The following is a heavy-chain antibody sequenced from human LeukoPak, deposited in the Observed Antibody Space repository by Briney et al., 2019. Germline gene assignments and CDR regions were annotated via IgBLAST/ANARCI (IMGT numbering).Heavy chain of an antibody. D-gene: IGHD5-12*01. V-gene: IGHV5-51*01. CDR3: ARRPPGHSGYDFVKTRYYYFDY. CDR1: GYSFISHW. J-gene: IGHJ4*02. CDR2: IYPGDSDT. Sequence: GESLKISCKGSGYSFISHWIGWVRQVPGKGLEWMGIIYPGDSDTRYSPAFEGQVTMSVDKSISTAYLQWSSLKASDTAMYYCARRPPGHSGYDFVKTRYYYFDYWGQGTLVTVSS.